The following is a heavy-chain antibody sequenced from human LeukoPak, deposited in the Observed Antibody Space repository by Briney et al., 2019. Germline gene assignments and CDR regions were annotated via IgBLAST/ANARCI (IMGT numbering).Heavy chain of an antibody. CDR1: GFTFSTYG. CDR2: ISYDGSNK. Sequence: GTSLRLSCAASGFTFSTYGMYWVRQAPGKGLEWVAVISYDGSNKYYADSVKGRFTISRDNSKNTLYLQMNSLRAEDTAVYYCAKGLPARSYNFDYWGQGTLVTVSS. CDR3: AKGLPARSYNFDY. D-gene: IGHD1-14*01. V-gene: IGHV3-30*18. J-gene: IGHJ4*02.